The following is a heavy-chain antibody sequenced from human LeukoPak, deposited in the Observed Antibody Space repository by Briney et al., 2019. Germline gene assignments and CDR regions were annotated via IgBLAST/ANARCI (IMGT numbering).Heavy chain of an antibody. J-gene: IGHJ4*02. CDR1: GFSFSSFE. Sequence: GGSLRLSCAASGFSFSSFEMNWVRQAPGKGLEWVSYISSGGGTIYYADPVKGRFTIPRDNAKKSLILQMNSLRAEDTAVYYCARDRGGYVDYWGQGTLVTVSS. CDR2: ISSGGGTI. CDR3: ARDRGGYVDY. D-gene: IGHD3-10*01. V-gene: IGHV3-48*03.